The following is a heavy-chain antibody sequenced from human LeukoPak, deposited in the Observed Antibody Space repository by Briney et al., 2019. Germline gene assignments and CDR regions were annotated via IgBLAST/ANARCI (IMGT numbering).Heavy chain of an antibody. CDR2: IYHSGST. CDR3: ARWSYQLNWFDP. V-gene: IGHV4-30-2*01. D-gene: IGHD1-26*01. J-gene: IGHJ5*02. Sequence: SQTLPLTCTVSAGSISSGGYYWSWIRQPPGKGLEWIGYIYHSGSTYYNPSLKSRVTISVDRSKNQFSLKLSSVTAADTAVYYCARWSYQLNWFDPWGQGTLVTVSS. CDR1: AGSISSGGYY.